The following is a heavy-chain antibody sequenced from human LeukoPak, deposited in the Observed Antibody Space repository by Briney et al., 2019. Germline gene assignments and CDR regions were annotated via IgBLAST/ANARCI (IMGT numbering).Heavy chain of an antibody. Sequence: GGSLRLSCAASGFTFSGYAMHWVRQAPGKGLEWVAVISYDGSNKYYADSVKGRFTISRDNSKNTLYLQMNSLRAEDTAVYYCERVAVAGHFDYWGQGTLVTVSS. D-gene: IGHD6-19*01. V-gene: IGHV3-30*04. J-gene: IGHJ4*02. CDR3: ERVAVAGHFDY. CDR1: GFTFSGYA. CDR2: ISYDGSNK.